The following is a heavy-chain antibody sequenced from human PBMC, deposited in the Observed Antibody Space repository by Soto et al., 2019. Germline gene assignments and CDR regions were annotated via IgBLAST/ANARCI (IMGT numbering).Heavy chain of an antibody. V-gene: IGHV3-23*01. J-gene: IGHJ6*03. Sequence: GSLRLSCATSGFPFSSYAMSWVRQAPGEGVDCVSAISGRGGSTYYAASVKGRFTISRDNSKNTLYLQMNSLRAEDTAVYYCAKGGGQWLVLDYYYYYMDVWGKGTTVTVSS. CDR3: AKGGGQWLVLDYYYYYMDV. CDR2: ISGRGGST. CDR1: GFPFSSYA. D-gene: IGHD6-19*01.